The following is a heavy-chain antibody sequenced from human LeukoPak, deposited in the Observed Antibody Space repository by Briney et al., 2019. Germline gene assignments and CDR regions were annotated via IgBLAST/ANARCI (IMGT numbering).Heavy chain of an antibody. CDR1: GFAFSDYS. CDR2: TRGSGSGMGSGS. D-gene: IGHD7-27*01. V-gene: IGHV3-48*04. CDR3: ARDDNWGFDY. Sequence: HPGGSLRLSCAASGFAFSDYSMNWVRQAPGKGLEWIANTRGSGSGMGSGSYYAGAVQGRFTISRDNAKNSLYLQMNSLRAEDTAFYYCARDDNWGFDYWGQGALVTASS. J-gene: IGHJ4*02.